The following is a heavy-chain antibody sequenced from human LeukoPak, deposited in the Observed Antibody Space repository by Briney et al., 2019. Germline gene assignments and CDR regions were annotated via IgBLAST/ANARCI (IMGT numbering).Heavy chain of an antibody. D-gene: IGHD3-10*02. Sequence: SETLSLTCTVSGDSISSYYWGWIRQPPGKGLEWVGYIFYSGSTTYNPSLKSRVTISIDMSKNQFSLRLSSVTAADTALYYCARDKYGGCSFEYWGQGTLVTVSS. CDR3: ARDKYGGCSFEY. V-gene: IGHV4-59*01. CDR2: IFYSGST. CDR1: GDSISSYY. J-gene: IGHJ4*02.